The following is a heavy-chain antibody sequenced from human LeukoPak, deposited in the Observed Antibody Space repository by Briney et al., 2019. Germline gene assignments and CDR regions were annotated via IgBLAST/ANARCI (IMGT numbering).Heavy chain of an antibody. D-gene: IGHD6-13*01. Sequence: SETLSLTCTVSGGSINSFYWNWIRQPPGKGPEWIGYIYYSGSTNYNPSLRGRVTISVDTSKNQFSLRLTSVTAADTAIYYCSRGWPSLDSWGQGALVTVSS. CDR3: SRGWPSLDS. CDR2: IYYSGST. J-gene: IGHJ4*02. CDR1: GGSINSFY. V-gene: IGHV4-59*01.